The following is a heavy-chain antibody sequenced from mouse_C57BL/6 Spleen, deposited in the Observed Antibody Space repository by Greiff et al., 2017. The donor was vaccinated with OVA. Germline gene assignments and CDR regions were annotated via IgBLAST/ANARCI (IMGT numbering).Heavy chain of an antibody. CDR2: IDPSDSYT. Sequence: VQLQQSGAELVKPGASVKLSCKASGYTFTSYWMQWVKQRPGQGLEWIGEIDPSDSYTNYNQKFKGKATLTVDTSSSTAYMQLSSLTSEDSAVYYCARRAYYSNYGYFDYWGQGTTLTVSS. J-gene: IGHJ2*01. V-gene: IGHV1-50*01. CDR1: GYTFTSYW. CDR3: ARRAYYSNYGYFDY. D-gene: IGHD2-5*01.